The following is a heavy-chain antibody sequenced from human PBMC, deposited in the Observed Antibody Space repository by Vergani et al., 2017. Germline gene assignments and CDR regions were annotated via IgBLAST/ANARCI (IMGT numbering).Heavy chain of an antibody. CDR2: TYYRSKWYN. D-gene: IGHD4-23*01. V-gene: IGHV6-1*01. CDR1: GDSVSSNSAA. J-gene: IGHJ4*02. CDR3: ARAGAYGGNSGGDFDY. Sequence: QVQLQQSGPGLVKPSQTLSLTCAISGDSVSSNSAAWNWIRQAPSRGLEWLGRTYYRSKWYNDYAVSVKSRITINPDTSKNQFSLKLSSVTAADTAVYYCARAGAYGGNSGGDFDYWGQGTLVTVSS.